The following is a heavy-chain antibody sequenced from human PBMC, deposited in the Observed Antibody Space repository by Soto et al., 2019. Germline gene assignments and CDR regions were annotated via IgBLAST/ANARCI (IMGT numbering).Heavy chain of an antibody. V-gene: IGHV1-69*13. CDR1: GGTFSSYA. J-gene: IGHJ4*02. Sequence: GASVKVSCKASGGTFSSYAISWVRQAPGQGLEWMGGIIPIFGTANYAQKFQGRATITADESTSTAHMELSSLRSEDTAVYYCAGWLPNLYYFDYWGQGTLVTVSS. CDR3: AGWLPNLYYFDY. CDR2: IIPIFGTA. D-gene: IGHD5-12*01.